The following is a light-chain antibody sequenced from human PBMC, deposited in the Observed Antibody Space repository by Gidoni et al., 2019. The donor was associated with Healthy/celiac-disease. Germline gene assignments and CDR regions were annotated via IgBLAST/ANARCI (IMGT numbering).Light chain of an antibody. CDR1: QSISSY. CDR2: AAS. V-gene: IGKV1-39*01. J-gene: IGKJ2*01. Sequence: DIQMTQSPSSLSASVGDRVTITCRASQSISSYLNWYQQKPGKAPKLRIYAASSFQMGVPSRFSGSVSGTDFTLTISSLQPEDFATYYCQQSYSTPYTFGQGTKLEIK. CDR3: QQSYSTPYT.